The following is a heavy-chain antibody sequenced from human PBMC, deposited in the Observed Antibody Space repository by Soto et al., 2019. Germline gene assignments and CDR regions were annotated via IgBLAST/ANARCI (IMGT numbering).Heavy chain of an antibody. CDR3: ARVPGP. CDR1: GGSISSSNW. V-gene: IGHV4-4*02. Sequence: SETLSLTCAVSGGSISSSNWWSWVRQHPGKGLEWIGYIYHSGSTYYNPSLKSRVTISVDRSKNQFSLKLSSVTAADTAVYYCARVPGPWGQGTLVTAPQ. CDR2: IYHSGST. J-gene: IGHJ5*02.